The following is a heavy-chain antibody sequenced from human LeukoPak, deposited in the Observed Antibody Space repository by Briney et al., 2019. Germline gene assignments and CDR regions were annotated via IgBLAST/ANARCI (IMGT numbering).Heavy chain of an antibody. J-gene: IGHJ4*02. Sequence: PGGSLRLSCAASGFTFSSYSMNWVRQAPGKVLEWVSSISSSSTTIYYADSVNGRFTISIDNAKNSLYLQMNILRDEDTAVYYCARAGYGGNFRNFDYWGQGPLVTVSS. V-gene: IGHV3-48*02. CDR3: ARAGYGGNFRNFDY. CDR2: ISSSSTTI. D-gene: IGHD4-23*01. CDR1: GFTFSSYS.